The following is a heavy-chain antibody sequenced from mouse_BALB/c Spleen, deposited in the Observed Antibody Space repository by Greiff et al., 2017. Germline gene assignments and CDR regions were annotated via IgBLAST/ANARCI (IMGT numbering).Heavy chain of an antibody. D-gene: IGHD3-3*01. CDR3: ARHGGTLDYFDY. CDR2: INSNGGST. J-gene: IGHJ2*01. Sequence: EVHLVESGGGLVKLGGSLKLSCAASGFTFSSYYMSWVRQTPEKRLELVAAINSNGGSTYYPDTVKGRFTISRDNAKNTLYLQMSSLKSEDTALYYCARHGGTLDYFDYWGQGTTLTVSS. CDR1: GFTFSSYY. V-gene: IGHV5-6-2*01.